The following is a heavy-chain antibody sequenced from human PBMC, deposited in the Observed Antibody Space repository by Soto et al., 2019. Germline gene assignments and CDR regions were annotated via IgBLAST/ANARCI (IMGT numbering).Heavy chain of an antibody. V-gene: IGHV1-69*02. CDR2: ITPVLDMA. CDR3: ARAISSGGRFSGMDV. CDR1: GGTFSSNT. Sequence: QVQLVQSGAEVKKPGSSVRVSCKASGGTFSSNTLSWVRQAPGQGLEWMGRITPVLDMADYEQKFQDRLTTTADKSTTTVDMELGSLRSEDTAIYYCARAISSGGRFSGMDVWGQGTTVTVSS. D-gene: IGHD3-16*01. J-gene: IGHJ6*02.